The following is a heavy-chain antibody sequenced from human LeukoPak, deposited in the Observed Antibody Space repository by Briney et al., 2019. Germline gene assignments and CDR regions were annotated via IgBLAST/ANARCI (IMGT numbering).Heavy chain of an antibody. CDR2: IIPILGIA. Sequence: GASVKVSCKASGGTFSSCAISWVRQAPGQGLEWMGRIIPILGIANYAQKFQGRVTITADKSTSTAYMELSSLRSEDTAVYYCARDTEGAAAPDYWGQGTLVTVSS. J-gene: IGHJ4*02. CDR1: GGTFSSCA. V-gene: IGHV1-69*04. CDR3: ARDTEGAAAPDY. D-gene: IGHD6-13*01.